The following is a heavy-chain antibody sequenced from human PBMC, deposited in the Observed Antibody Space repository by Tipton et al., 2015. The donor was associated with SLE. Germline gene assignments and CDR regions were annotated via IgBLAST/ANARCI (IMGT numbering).Heavy chain of an antibody. D-gene: IGHD3-16*01. J-gene: IGHJ4*02. V-gene: IGHV3-30*04. CDR1: GFTFSSYT. CDR3: ARDSYDYIWGSFDY. CDR2: ISYDGSNK. Sequence: SLRLSCAASGFTFSSYTMSWVRQAPGKGLEWVAVISYDGSNKYYADSVKGRFTISRDNSKYTLYLQMNSLRAEDTAVYYCARDSYDYIWGSFDYWGRGTLVTVSS.